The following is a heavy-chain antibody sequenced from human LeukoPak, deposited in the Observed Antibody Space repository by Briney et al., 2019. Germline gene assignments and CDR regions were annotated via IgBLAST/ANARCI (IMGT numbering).Heavy chain of an antibody. Sequence: SETLSLTCTVSGGSISTRDYYGAWIRQPPGKGLEWIGYIYYSGSTYYNPSLKSRVTISVDTSKNQFSLKLSSVTAADTAVYYCARGEMPDQFDYWGQGTLVTVSS. D-gene: IGHD1-14*01. CDR2: IYYSGST. CDR1: GGSISTRDYY. CDR3: ARGEMPDQFDY. J-gene: IGHJ4*02. V-gene: IGHV4-30-4*08.